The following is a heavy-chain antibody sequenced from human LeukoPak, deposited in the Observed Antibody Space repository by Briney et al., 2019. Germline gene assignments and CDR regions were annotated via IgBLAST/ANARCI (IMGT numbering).Heavy chain of an antibody. Sequence: GGSLRLSCAASGLTFSSHWMHWVRQAPGKGLVWVSRITNDGSSTTYADSVKGRFTISRDNSKNTLYLQMNSLRAEDTAVYYCARLDFWSGYTFDYWGQGTLVTVSS. CDR2: ITNDGSST. V-gene: IGHV3-74*01. CDR3: ARLDFWSGYTFDY. CDR1: GLTFSSHW. D-gene: IGHD3-3*01. J-gene: IGHJ4*02.